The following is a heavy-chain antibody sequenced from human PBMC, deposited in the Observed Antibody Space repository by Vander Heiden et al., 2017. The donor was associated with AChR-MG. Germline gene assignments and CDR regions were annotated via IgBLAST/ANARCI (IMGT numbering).Heavy chain of an antibody. CDR1: GFTFSSYA. D-gene: IGHD6-13*01. J-gene: IGHJ4*02. Sequence: QVQLVESGGGVVQPGRSLRLSCAASGFTFSSYAMHWVRQAPGKGLEWVAVISYDGSNKYYADSVKGRFTISRDNSKNTLYLQMNSLRAEDTAVYYCARDPFGGQQLVHYSGVYWGQGTLVTVSS. CDR2: ISYDGSNK. CDR3: ARDPFGGQQLVHYSGVY. V-gene: IGHV3-30-3*01.